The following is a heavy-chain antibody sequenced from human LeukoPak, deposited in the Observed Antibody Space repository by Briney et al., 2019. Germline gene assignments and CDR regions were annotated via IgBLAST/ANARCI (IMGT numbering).Heavy chain of an antibody. D-gene: IGHD3-22*01. CDR1: GFTFSNCA. Sequence: GGSLRLSCAASGFTFSNCAMSWVRQAPEKGLEWVSGISGSGSSTYYADSVKGRFTISRDNSKNTLYLQMNSLRAEDTAVYYCARDLRYYDSSGYYLWGQGTLVSVSS. CDR2: ISGSGSST. J-gene: IGHJ5*02. CDR3: ARDLRYYDSSGYYL. V-gene: IGHV3-23*01.